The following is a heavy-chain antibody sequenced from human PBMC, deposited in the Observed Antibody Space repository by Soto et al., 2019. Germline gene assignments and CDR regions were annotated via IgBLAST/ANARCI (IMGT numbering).Heavy chain of an antibody. D-gene: IGHD6-13*01. Sequence: QVQLQESGPGLVKPSGTLSLTCAVSGGSISSTNWWTWVHQSPGRGLEWIGEIYHSGTTNSSPSLKSRVNIAVDMSTNHLSLTLISVTAADTAVYYCAFPATADFDYWGKGILVTVSS. V-gene: IGHV4-4*02. CDR3: AFPATADFDY. CDR2: IYHSGTT. CDR1: GGSISSTNW. J-gene: IGHJ4*02.